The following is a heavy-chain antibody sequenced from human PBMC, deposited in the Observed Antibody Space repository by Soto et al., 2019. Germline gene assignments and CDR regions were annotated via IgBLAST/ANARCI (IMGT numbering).Heavy chain of an antibody. Sequence: EVQLVESGGGLVLPGGSPRLSCVASGFTFSSYWMHWVRQAPGKGLVWVSRINRDGSSTSYADSVKGRFTISRDNAKTTLYLQMNSLRAEDTAVYYCARGPFDTSSGTGAYWGLGTLVTVSS. J-gene: IGHJ4*02. V-gene: IGHV3-74*01. CDR2: INRDGSST. CDR3: ARGPFDTSSGTGAY. CDR1: GFTFSSYW. D-gene: IGHD3-9*01.